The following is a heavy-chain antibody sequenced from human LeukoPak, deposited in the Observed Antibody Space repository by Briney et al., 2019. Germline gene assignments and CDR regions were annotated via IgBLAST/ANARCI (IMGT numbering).Heavy chain of an antibody. CDR2: ISPNSGGT. CDR1: GYTFTTYN. CDR3: AREPYCSGGSCPYLS. D-gene: IGHD2-15*01. Sequence: GASVKVSCKASGYTFTTYNINWVRQAPGQGLEWMGWISPNSGGTNYAQKFQGRVTMTRDTSISTAYMELSRLRSDDTAVYYCAREPYCSGGSCPYLSWGKGTLVTVSS. V-gene: IGHV1-2*02. J-gene: IGHJ5*02.